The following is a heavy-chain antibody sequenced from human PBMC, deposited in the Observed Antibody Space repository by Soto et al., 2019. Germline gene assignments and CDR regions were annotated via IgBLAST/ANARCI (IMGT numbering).Heavy chain of an antibody. D-gene: IGHD3-22*01. CDR2: IIPIFGTT. CDR3: ARDRTDSGYYTNWLDP. CDR1: GGTFGSDA. Sequence: ASVKVSCKASGGTFGSDAITWVRQAPGQGLEWVGRIIPIFGTTNDAQNLQGRVTISADKSTLTSYMELHSLTSDDTALYYCARDRTDSGYYTNWLDPWGQGTQVTVSS. J-gene: IGHJ5*02. V-gene: IGHV1-69*06.